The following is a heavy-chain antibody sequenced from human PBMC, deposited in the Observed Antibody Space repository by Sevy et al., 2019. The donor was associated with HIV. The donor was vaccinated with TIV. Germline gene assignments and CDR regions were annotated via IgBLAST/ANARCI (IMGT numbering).Heavy chain of an antibody. Sequence: GGSLRLSCEASGFSFSSYWMSWVRQAPGKGLEWVANIKEDGSMIYYVDSVKGRFTISRDNAKTSVYLQMTSLRAEDAALYYCVRAIGAAGSYWGQGTLVTVSS. CDR3: VRAIGAAGSY. V-gene: IGHV3-7*01. D-gene: IGHD6-13*01. CDR2: IKEDGSMI. J-gene: IGHJ4*02. CDR1: GFSFSSYW.